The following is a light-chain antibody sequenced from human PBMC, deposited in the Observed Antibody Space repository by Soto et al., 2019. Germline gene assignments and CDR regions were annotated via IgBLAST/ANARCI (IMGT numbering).Light chain of an antibody. Sequence: EIVVTQSPATLSVSPGERATLSCRASQSVSSNLAWYQQKPGQAPRLLIYGASTRATGIPARFSGSGSGTGFTLTISSLQSEDFAVYYCQEYNNWPPWTFGQGTKVDIK. V-gene: IGKV3-15*01. CDR3: QEYNNWPPWT. CDR1: QSVSSN. CDR2: GAS. J-gene: IGKJ1*01.